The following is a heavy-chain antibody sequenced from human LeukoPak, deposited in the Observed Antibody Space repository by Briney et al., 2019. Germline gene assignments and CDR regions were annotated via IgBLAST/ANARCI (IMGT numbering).Heavy chain of an antibody. J-gene: IGHJ4*02. D-gene: IGHD6-19*01. CDR2: IYSGGST. V-gene: IGHV3-53*01. CDR3: ARGLLDNSSGWTYYFDY. CDR1: GFTVSINY. Sequence: GGSQALFCAPSGFTVSINYMSWVRQAPGKGLEWVSVIYSGGSTYYADSVKGRFTISRDNSKNTLYLQMNSLRAEDTAVYYCARGLLDNSSGWTYYFDYWGQGTLVTVSS.